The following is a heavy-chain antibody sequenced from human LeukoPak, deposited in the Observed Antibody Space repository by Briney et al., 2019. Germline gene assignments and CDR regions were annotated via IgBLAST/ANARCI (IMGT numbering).Heavy chain of an antibody. CDR2: INPNSGGT. J-gene: IGHJ4*02. CDR3: ARALPVYYDSSGYSDY. Sequence: ASVTVSCKASGYTFTGYYMHWVQQAPGQGLEWMGWINPNSGGTNYAQKFQGRVTMTRDTSISTAYMELSRLRSDDTAVYYCARALPVYYDSSGYSDYWGQGTLVTVSS. D-gene: IGHD3-22*01. CDR1: GYTFTGYY. V-gene: IGHV1-2*02.